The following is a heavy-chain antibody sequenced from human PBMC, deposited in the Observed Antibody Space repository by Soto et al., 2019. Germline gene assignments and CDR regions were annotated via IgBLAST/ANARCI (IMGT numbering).Heavy chain of an antibody. J-gene: IGHJ4*02. D-gene: IGHD2-8*01. V-gene: IGHV4-34*01. Sequence: QVQLQQWGAGLLKPSETLSLTCAVYGGSFSGYYWSWIRQPPGKGLEWIGEINHSGSTNYNPSLKSRVTISVDTSKNQFSLKLSSVTAADTAVYYCARGDCTNGVCGDYWGQGTLVTVSS. CDR3: ARGDCTNGVCGDY. CDR2: INHSGST. CDR1: GGSFSGYY.